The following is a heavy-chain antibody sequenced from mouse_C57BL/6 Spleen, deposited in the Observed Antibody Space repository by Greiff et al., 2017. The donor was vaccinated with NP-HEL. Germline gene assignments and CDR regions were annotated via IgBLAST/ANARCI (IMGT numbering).Heavy chain of an antibody. CDR3: ARGDNFDY. J-gene: IGHJ2*01. CDR2: INPSSGYT. D-gene: IGHD3-3*01. CDR1: GYTFTSYT. V-gene: IGHV1-4*01. Sequence: VQLQQSGAELARPGASVKMSCKASGYTFTSYTMHWVKQRPGQGLEWIGYINPSSGYTKYNQKFKDKATLTADKSSSTAYMQLSSLTSEDSAVYSCARGDNFDYWGQGTTLTVSS.